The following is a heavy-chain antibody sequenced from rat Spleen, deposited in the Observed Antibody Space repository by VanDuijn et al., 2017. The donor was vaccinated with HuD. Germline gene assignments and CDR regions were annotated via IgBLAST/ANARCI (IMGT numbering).Heavy chain of an antibody. CDR1: GFTFSDYN. D-gene: IGHD1-9*01. CDR2: LIYDGSRT. V-gene: IGHV5S10*01. J-gene: IGHJ2*01. CDR3: ARRHYGYTDYFDY. Sequence: EVQLVESDGGLVQPGRSLKLSCAASGFTFSDYNMAWVRQAPKKGLEWVATLIYDGSRTYYRDSVKGRFTISRDNAKSTLSLQMDSLRSEDTATYYCARRHYGYTDYFDYWGQGVMVTVSS.